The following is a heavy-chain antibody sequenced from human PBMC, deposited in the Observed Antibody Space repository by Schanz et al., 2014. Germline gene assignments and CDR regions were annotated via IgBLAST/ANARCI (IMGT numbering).Heavy chain of an antibody. CDR1: GFTFSSYA. D-gene: IGHD1-20*01. V-gene: IGHV3-23*04. CDR2: ISGSGETT. Sequence: VQLEESGGGVVQPGGSLRLSCAASGFTFSSYAMSWVRQAPGKGLEWVSAISGSGETTYYADSVKGRFTISRDNSKNALYLQMNSLRAEDTAVYYCARRITGTHHNPYYHGMDVWGQGTTVTVSS. CDR3: ARRITGTHHNPYYHGMDV. J-gene: IGHJ6*02.